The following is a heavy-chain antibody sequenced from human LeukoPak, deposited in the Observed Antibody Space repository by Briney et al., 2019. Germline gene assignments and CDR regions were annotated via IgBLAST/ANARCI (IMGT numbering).Heavy chain of an antibody. V-gene: IGHV4-31*03. CDR1: GGSISSGGYY. CDR2: IYYSGST. J-gene: IGHJ5*02. CDR3: AREGLDYRRWFDP. D-gene: IGHD4-11*01. Sequence: PSETLSLTCTVSGGSISSGGYYWSWIRQHPGKDLEWIGYIYYSGSTYYNPSLKSRVTISVDTSKNQFSLKLSSVTAADTAVYYCAREGLDYRRWFDPWGQGTLVTVSS.